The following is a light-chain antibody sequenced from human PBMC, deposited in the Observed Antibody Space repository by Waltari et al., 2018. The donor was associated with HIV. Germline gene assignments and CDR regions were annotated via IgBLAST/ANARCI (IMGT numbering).Light chain of an antibody. Sequence: QSALTQPASVSGSPGQSITISCTGTSSDVGGYNYVSWYQQHPGKAPKSIIYEVSYRPSGVSDRFSGSKSGNTASLTISGLQAEDEADYYCSSYTSSNTLVFGGGTKLTVL. V-gene: IGLV2-14*01. J-gene: IGLJ2*01. CDR3: SSYTSSNTLV. CDR2: EVS. CDR1: SSDVGGYNY.